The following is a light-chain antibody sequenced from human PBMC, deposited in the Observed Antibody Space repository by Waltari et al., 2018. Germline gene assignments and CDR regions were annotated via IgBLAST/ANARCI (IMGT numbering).Light chain of an antibody. CDR1: QSVSNY. V-gene: IGKV3-11*01. Sequence: EIVLTQSPATLSLSPGERATLSCRASQSVSNYLAWYQQKPGQAPRALIYDASNRATGTPGRFSGSGSGTDVSRTISSLEPEDFAVYYCQQRGNGLTFGGGTKVEIK. CDR2: DAS. CDR3: QQRGNGLT. J-gene: IGKJ4*01.